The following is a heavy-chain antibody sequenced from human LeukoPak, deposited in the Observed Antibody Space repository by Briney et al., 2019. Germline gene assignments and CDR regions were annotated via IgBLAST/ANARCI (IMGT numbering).Heavy chain of an antibody. CDR1: GYTFTNYY. CDR3: ARQGY. CDR2: IWYDGSNK. V-gene: IGHV3-33*01. J-gene: IGHJ4*02. Sequence: SCKASGYTFTNYYIHWVRQAPGKGLEWVAVIWYDGSNKYYADSVKGRFTISRDNSKNTLYLQMNSLRAEDTAVYYCARQGYWGQGTLVTVSS.